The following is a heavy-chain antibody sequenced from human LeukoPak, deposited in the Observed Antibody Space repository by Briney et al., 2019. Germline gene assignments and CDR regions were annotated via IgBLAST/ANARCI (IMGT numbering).Heavy chain of an antibody. D-gene: IGHD2-21*01. Sequence: GGSLRLSCAVSGFTFGSYGVHWVRQAPGKGPEWVAVIWEDGSINYYPDSVKGRFTISRDKSRNTLYLQMNSLRAEDTAVYYCARVRKPTKNSGYYLDYWGQGTLVTVSS. CDR2: IWEDGSIN. J-gene: IGHJ4*02. CDR3: ARVRKPTKNSGYYLDY. V-gene: IGHV3-33*01. CDR1: GFTFGSYG.